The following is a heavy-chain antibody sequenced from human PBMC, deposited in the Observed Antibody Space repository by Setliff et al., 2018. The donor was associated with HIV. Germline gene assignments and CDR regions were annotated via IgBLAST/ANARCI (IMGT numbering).Heavy chain of an antibody. Sequence: TLSLTCTVSGGSISSGPYFWSWIRQPAGKAVEWMGHIYTNGATKYNPSLKSRVTISRDTSKNQFSLKLTSVTAADTAVYYCARAKGYGYYMDVWGRGTTVTVSS. CDR2: IYTNGAT. CDR3: ARAKGYGYYMDV. CDR1: GGSISSGPYF. V-gene: IGHV4-61*09. D-gene: IGHD5-12*01. J-gene: IGHJ6*03.